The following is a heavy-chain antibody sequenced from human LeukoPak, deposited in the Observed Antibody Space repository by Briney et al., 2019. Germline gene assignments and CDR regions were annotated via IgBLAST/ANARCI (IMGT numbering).Heavy chain of an antibody. CDR2: INPNSGGT. CDR3: ARLSPAAKGGRTNGIDY. D-gene: IGHD2-8*01. Sequence: ASVKVSCKVSGYTLTELSMHWVRQAPGKGLEWMGWINPNSGGTNYAQKFQGRVTMTRDTSISTAYMELSRLRSDDTAVYYCARLSPAAKGGRTNGIDYWGQGTLVTVSS. J-gene: IGHJ4*02. V-gene: IGHV1-2*02. CDR1: GYTLTELS.